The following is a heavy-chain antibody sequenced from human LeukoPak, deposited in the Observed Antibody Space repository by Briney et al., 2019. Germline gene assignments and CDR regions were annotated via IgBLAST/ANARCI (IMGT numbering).Heavy chain of an antibody. CDR2: VRYSGST. D-gene: IGHD3-3*01. Sequence: SETLSLTCTVSRGSINSYYWSWIRQSPGKGLGWIGYVRYSGSTHYNPSLKSRVTISVDTSTKYFSLNLTSVTAADTAVYYCARFLETDNCFDPWGQGILVIVSS. CDR1: RGSINSYY. V-gene: IGHV4-59*01. CDR3: ARFLETDNCFDP. J-gene: IGHJ5*02.